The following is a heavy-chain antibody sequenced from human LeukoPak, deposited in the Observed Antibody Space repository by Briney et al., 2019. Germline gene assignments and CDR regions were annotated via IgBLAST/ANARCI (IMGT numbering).Heavy chain of an antibody. CDR1: GFTFSSYW. D-gene: IGHD3-16*01. J-gene: IGHJ4*02. Sequence: GGSLRLSCAASGFTFSSYWISWVRQAPGKGLEWVANIKQDGSEKYPVDTVKARFTISSDNAKNSLYLQMNNLKAEDTAMYYCVRFMRGTIGGDNWGQGTLVTVSA. CDR2: IKQDGSEK. V-gene: IGHV3-7*01. CDR3: VRFMRGTIGGDN.